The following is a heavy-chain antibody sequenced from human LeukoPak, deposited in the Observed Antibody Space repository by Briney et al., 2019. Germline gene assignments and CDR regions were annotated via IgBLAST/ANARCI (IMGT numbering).Heavy chain of an antibody. CDR3: ATYRQVLLPFES. V-gene: IGHV3-7*03. CDR1: GFTFSNYW. CDR2: IKQDGSEK. Sequence: GGSLRLSCAASGFTFSNYWMTWVRQAPGKGLEWVANIKQDGSEKYYVDSVKGRFTISRDNAKNSLYLQMNSLRADDTAIYYCATYRQVLLPFESWGQGTLVTVSS. D-gene: IGHD2-8*02. J-gene: IGHJ4*02.